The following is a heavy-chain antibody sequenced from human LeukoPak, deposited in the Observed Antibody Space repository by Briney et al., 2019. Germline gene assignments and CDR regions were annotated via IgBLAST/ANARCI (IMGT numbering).Heavy chain of an antibody. CDR1: GYTFTSYY. J-gene: IGHJ4*02. V-gene: IGHV1-46*01. CDR2: INPSGGST. D-gene: IGHD6-19*01. CDR3: ARDPEGSGWYFDYFDY. Sequence: ASVKVSCKASGYTFTSYYMHWVRQAPGQGLEWMGIINPSGGSTSYAQKFQGRVTMTRDMSTSTVYMELRSLRSDDTAVYYCARDPEGSGWYFDYFDYWGQGTLVTVSS.